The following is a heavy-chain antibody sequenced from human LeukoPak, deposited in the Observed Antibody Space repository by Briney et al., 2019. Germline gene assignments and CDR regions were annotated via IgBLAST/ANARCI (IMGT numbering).Heavy chain of an antibody. J-gene: IGHJ4*02. CDR2: ISAYNGNT. CDR1: GGTFSSYT. D-gene: IGHD6-19*01. CDR3: ARDLVAGTRLDY. V-gene: IGHV1-18*01. Sequence: ASVKVSCKASGGTFSSYTISWVRQAPGQGLEWMGWISAYNGNTNYAQKLQGRVTMTTDTSTSTAYMELRSLRSDDTAVYYCARDLVAGTRLDYWGQGTLVTVSS.